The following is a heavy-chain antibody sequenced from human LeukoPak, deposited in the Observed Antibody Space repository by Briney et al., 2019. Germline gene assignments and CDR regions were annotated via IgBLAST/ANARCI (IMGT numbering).Heavy chain of an antibody. D-gene: IGHD2-2*02. CDR1: GYTFTSYD. V-gene: IGHV1-69*13. CDR3: ARDATYQLLYAYY. Sequence: VASVKVSCKASGYTFTSYDINWVRQAPGQGLEWMGGIIPIFGTANYAQKFQGRVTITADESTSTAYMELSSLRSEDTAVYYCARDATYQLLYAYYWGQGTLVTVSS. CDR2: IIPIFGTA. J-gene: IGHJ4*02.